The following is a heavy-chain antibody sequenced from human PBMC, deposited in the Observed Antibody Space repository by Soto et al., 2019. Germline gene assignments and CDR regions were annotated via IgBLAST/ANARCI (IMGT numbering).Heavy chain of an antibody. CDR1: GLSFSSDG. J-gene: IGHJ6*02. D-gene: IGHD3-22*01. CDR3: AKRYYYDGSGPYGMDV. V-gene: IGHV3-23*01. CDR2: ISASGSST. Sequence: GGSLRLSCAASGLSFSSDGMSWVRQAPGKGLEWVSSISASGSSTYYADSVRGRFTISRDNSKNTLYLQMNRLRGEDTAVYYCAKRYYYDGSGPYGMDVWGQGTTVTVSS.